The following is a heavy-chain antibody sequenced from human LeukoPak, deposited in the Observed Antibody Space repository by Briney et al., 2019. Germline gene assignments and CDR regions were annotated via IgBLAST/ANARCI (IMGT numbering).Heavy chain of an antibody. Sequence: KPSETLSLTCTVSGGSISSYYWSWIRQPPGKGLEWIGYIYYSGSTNYNPSLKSRVTISVDTSKNQFSLKLSSVTAADTAVYYCARVGWVSSGSAPFDYWGQGTLVTVSS. CDR1: GGSISSYY. CDR3: ARVGWVSSGSAPFDY. J-gene: IGHJ4*02. V-gene: IGHV4-59*01. CDR2: IYYSGST. D-gene: IGHD3-22*01.